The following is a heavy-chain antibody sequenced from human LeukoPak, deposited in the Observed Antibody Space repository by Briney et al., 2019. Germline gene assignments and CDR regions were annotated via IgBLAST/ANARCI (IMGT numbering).Heavy chain of an antibody. V-gene: IGHV4-59*01. J-gene: IGHJ4*02. CDR1: GGSISTYY. D-gene: IGHD1-26*01. CDR2: IHYSGTA. Sequence: PSETLSLTCTFSGGSISTYYWSWIRQPPGEGLEWIGYIHYSGTANYNPSLKSRVTISLDTSKNQFSLKLSSVTAADTAVYYCARGVDWSYFYWGQGTLVTVSS. CDR3: ARGVDWSYFY.